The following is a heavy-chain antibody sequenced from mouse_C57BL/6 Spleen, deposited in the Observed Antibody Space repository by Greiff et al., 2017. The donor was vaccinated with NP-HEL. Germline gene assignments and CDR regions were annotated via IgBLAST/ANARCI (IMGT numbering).Heavy chain of an antibody. J-gene: IGHJ4*01. CDR3: ARSYYYGSSYRYAMDY. V-gene: IGHV5-17*01. Sequence: EVMLVESGGGLVKPGGSLKLSCAASGFTFSDYGMHWVRQAPETGLEWVAYISSGSSTIYYADTVKGRFTISRDNAKNTLFLQMTRLRSEDTAMYYCARSYYYGSSYRYAMDYWGQGTSVTVSS. D-gene: IGHD1-1*01. CDR2: ISSGSSTI. CDR1: GFTFSDYG.